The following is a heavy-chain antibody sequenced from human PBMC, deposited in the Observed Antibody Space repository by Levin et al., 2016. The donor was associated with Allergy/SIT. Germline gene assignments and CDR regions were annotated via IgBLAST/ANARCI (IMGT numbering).Heavy chain of an antibody. CDR3: ARFVTSWFDP. D-gene: IGHD2-21*01. J-gene: IGHJ5*02. CDR2: IYYSGST. Sequence: WIRQPPGKGLEWIGYIYYSGSTNYNPSLKSRVTISVDTSKNQFSLKLSSVTAADTAVYYCARFVTSWFDPWGQGTLVTVSS. V-gene: IGHV4-59*01.